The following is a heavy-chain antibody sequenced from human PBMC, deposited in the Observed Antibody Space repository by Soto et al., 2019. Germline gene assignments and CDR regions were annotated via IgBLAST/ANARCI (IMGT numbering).Heavy chain of an antibody. Sequence: SETLSLTCTVSGGSISSGDYYWSWIRQPPGKGLEWIGYIYYSGSTYYNPSLKSRVTISIDTSKNQFSLKLSSVTADDTAMYYCVKDSLDSSSSLRPHYYYYGMEVWGQGTTVTVSS. CDR3: VKDSLDSSSSLRPHYYYYGMEV. J-gene: IGHJ6*02. D-gene: IGHD6-6*01. CDR2: IYYSGST. V-gene: IGHV4-30-4*02. CDR1: GGSISSGDYY.